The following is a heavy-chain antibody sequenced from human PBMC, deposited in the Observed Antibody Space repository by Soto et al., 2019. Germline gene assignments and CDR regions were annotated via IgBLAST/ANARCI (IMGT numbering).Heavy chain of an antibody. Sequence: PGGSLRLSCAISGFTVNWNYMNWVPQAPGKGLEWVSVVYTDGTTYYADSVKGRFTISRDNSKNTLFLQMNSLRAEDTAIYYCARDVAAGAYYFDYWGQGSQVTVSS. V-gene: IGHV3-53*01. J-gene: IGHJ4*02. D-gene: IGHD6-13*01. CDR3: ARDVAAGAYYFDY. CDR1: GFTVNWNY. CDR2: VYTDGTT.